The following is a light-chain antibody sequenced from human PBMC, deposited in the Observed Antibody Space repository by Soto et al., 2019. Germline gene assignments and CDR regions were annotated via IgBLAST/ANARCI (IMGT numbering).Light chain of an antibody. J-gene: IGLJ2*01. CDR1: SGYVGFYNY. CDR2: DVS. V-gene: IGLV2-14*03. CDR3: SSYTSSNTLV. Sequence: QSALTQPASVSGSPGQSITISCTGTSGYVGFYNYVSWYQHHPGKAPKLIIYDVSNRPSGVSNRFSGSKSGNTASLTISGLQAEDEANYYCSSYTSSNTLVFGGGTKLTVL.